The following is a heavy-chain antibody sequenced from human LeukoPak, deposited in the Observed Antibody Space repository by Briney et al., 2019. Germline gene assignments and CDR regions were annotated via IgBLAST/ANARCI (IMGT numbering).Heavy chain of an antibody. CDR2: IYYRGST. J-gene: IGHJ5*02. Sequence: SETLSLTCSVSGGSINNYYWSWIRQPPGKGLEWTGYIYYRGSTNYNPSLKSRVTISVDTSKNQFSLKLSSVTAADTAVYYCARGREEGNWFDPWGQGTLVTVSS. D-gene: IGHD5-24*01. CDR1: GGSINNYY. CDR3: ARGREEGNWFDP. V-gene: IGHV4-59*08.